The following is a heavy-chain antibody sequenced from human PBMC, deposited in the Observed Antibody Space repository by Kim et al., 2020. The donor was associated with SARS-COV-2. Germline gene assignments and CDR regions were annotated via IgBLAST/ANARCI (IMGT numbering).Heavy chain of an antibody. V-gene: IGHV4-4*07. CDR2: IYGDGNT. CDR3: ARGIASYVY. CDR1: GGSISGFY. D-gene: IGHD5-18*01. J-gene: IGHJ4*02. Sequence: SETLSLTCTVSGGSISGFYWSWIRQPAGKGLEWLGRIYGDGNTNYNPSLTSRVTMSVDMSQNQFSLKLTSVTAADTAVYYCARGIASYVYWGQGTLVTVS.